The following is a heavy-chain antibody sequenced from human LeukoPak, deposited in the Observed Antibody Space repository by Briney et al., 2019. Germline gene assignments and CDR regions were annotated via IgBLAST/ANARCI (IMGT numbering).Heavy chain of an antibody. CDR3: ARDFPAEYYDFWSGYHAFDY. J-gene: IGHJ4*02. D-gene: IGHD3-3*01. CDR1: GYTFTSYG. CDR2: ISAYNGNT. Sequence: ASVKVSCKASGYTFTSYGISWVRQAPGQGLEWMGWISAYNGNTNYAQKLQGRVTMTTDTSTSTAYMELRSLRSDDTAVYYCARDFPAEYYDFWSGYHAFDYWGRGTLVTVSS. V-gene: IGHV1-18*01.